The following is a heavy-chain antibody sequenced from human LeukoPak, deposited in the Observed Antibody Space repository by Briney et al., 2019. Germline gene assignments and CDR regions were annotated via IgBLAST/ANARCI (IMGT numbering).Heavy chain of an antibody. CDR1: GGSISSYY. D-gene: IGHD3-22*01. CDR2: IYYSGST. J-gene: IGHJ1*01. Sequence: SETLSLTCTVSGGSISSYYWSWIRQPPGKGLEWIGYIYYSGSTNYNPSLKSRVTISVDTSKNQFSLKLSSVTAADTAVYYCARAFGMGRTYGDRQDYYDSSGYYPEYFQHWGQGTLVTVSS. V-gene: IGHV4-59*01. CDR3: ARAFGMGRTYGDRQDYYDSSGYYPEYFQH.